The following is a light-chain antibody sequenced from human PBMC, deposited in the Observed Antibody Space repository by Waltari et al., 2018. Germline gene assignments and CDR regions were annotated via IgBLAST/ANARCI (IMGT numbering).Light chain of an antibody. CDR2: EVT. J-gene: IGLJ3*02. CDR1: SVDVGAYNF. Sequence: QSALTQPPSASGSPGQSVTISCTGTSVDVGAYNFVSWYQQHPGQAPRLMIYEVTKRPSGVPDRFSGSKSGNTASLTVSGLQAEDEADYYCSSYARNKGWVFGGGTKLTVL. V-gene: IGLV2-8*01. CDR3: SSYARNKGWV.